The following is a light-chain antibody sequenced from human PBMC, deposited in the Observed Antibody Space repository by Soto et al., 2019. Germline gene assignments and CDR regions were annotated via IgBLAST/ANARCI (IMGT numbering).Light chain of an antibody. V-gene: IGKV3-20*01. CDR1: QSVTSTY. CDR3: QQYGSSPRT. J-gene: IGKJ1*01. Sequence: EIGLTQSPGTLSLSPGERATLSCRASQSVTSTYLAWYQQKPGQSPRPLIYGASTRATGVPDRFSGSGSGTDFTLTISRLETEDFAVYYCQQYGSSPRTFGQGTKVDI. CDR2: GAS.